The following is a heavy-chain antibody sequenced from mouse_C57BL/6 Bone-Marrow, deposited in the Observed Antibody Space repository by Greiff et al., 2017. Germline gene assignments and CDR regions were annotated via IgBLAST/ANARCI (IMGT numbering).Heavy chain of an antibody. CDR1: GFSLTSYG. CDR2: IWSGGST. V-gene: IGHV2-2*01. Sequence: VKLVESGPGLVQPSQSLSITCTVSGFSLTSYGVHWVRQSPGKGLEWLGVIWSGGSTDYNAAFISRLSISKDNSKSQVFFKMNSLQADDTAIYYCARNNDGYSYYAMDYWGQGTSVTVSS. J-gene: IGHJ4*01. CDR3: ARNNDGYSYYAMDY. D-gene: IGHD2-3*01.